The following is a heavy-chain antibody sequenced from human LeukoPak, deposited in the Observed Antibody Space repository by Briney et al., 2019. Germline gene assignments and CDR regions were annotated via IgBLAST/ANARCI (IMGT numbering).Heavy chain of an antibody. J-gene: IGHJ4*02. CDR3: ARDRDDYVWGSFPAGDY. V-gene: IGHV3-74*01. CDR2: INSDGSST. CDR1: GFTFSIYW. D-gene: IGHD3-16*01. Sequence: GGSLRLSCAASGFTFSIYWMHWVRQTPGKGLMGVSRINSDGSSTSHADTVKGRFTISRDNAKNTLYLQMNSLRDEDTAVYYCARDRDDYVWGSFPAGDYWGQGTLVTVSS.